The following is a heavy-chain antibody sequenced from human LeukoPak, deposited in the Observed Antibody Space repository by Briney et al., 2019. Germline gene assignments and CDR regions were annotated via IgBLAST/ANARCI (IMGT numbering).Heavy chain of an antibody. D-gene: IGHD6-19*01. J-gene: IGHJ4*02. CDR1: GFTFDDYA. V-gene: IGHV3-9*01. Sequence: GRSLRLSCAASGFTFDDYAMHWVRHAPGKGLEWVSGISWSSGTIDYADSVKGRFTISRDNAKNSLYLQMNSLRVEDTALYYCAKRLGSSGWGFDFWGQGTLVTVSS. CDR3: AKRLGSSGWGFDF. CDR2: ISWSSGTI.